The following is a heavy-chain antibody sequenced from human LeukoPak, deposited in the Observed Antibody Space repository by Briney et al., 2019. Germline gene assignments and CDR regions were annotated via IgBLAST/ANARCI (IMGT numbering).Heavy chain of an antibody. CDR3: ASIYDFWSLNAFDI. D-gene: IGHD3-3*01. V-gene: IGHV4-31*03. CDR1: GGSISSGGYY. J-gene: IGHJ3*02. CDR2: IYYSGST. Sequence: PSETLSLTCTVSGGSISSGGYYWSWIRQHPGKGLEWIGYIYYSGSTYYNPSLKSRVTISVDTSKNQFSLKLSSVTAADTAVYYCASIYDFWSLNAFDIWGQGTMVTVSS.